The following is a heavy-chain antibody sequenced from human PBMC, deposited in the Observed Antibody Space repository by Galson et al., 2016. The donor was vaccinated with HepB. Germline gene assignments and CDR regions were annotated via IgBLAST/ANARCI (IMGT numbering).Heavy chain of an antibody. D-gene: IGHD2-21*02. Sequence: SLRLSCAASGFTFSNYDMDWVRQAPGKGLEWVAVASYDGSNNYYPDSVKDRFTVSRDNSKNTLYLQMNSLRTEDTAVYYCARDANLAYCRGDCYWFDYWGPGTLVTVSS. V-gene: IGHV3-30-3*01. CDR3: ARDANLAYCRGDCYWFDY. J-gene: IGHJ4*02. CDR1: GFTFSNYD. CDR2: ASYDGSNN.